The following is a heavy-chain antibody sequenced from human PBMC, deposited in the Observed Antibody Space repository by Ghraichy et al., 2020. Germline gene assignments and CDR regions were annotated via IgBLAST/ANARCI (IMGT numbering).Heavy chain of an antibody. J-gene: IGHJ6*01. CDR1: GFSFSTFA. CDR2: LSYDGSNQ. CDR3: AKGPREYAYGYYYGMDV. Sequence: GGSLRLSCAASGFSFSTFALHWVRRAPGKGLEWVAVLSYDGSNQYYTASVKGRFTISRDNSKNMMYLQMNSLGAEDTAVYYCAKGPREYAYGYYYGMDVWGQGTNGTVSS. D-gene: IGHD3-10*01. V-gene: IGHV3-30*04.